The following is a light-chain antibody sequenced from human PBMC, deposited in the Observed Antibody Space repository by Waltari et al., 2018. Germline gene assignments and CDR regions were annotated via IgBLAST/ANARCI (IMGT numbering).Light chain of an antibody. V-gene: IGLV2-23*02. CDR2: DVN. CDR1: SSCVGTYHL. CDR3: CSYAGSSISV. Sequence: QSALTHTATVSGSPGQSITLSCTGTSSCVGTYHLVSWYQQHPGKAPKLIIYDVNKRPSGVSNRFSGSKSGNTASLTISGLQAADEADYYCCSYAGSSISVFGGGTRLTVL. J-gene: IGLJ3*02.